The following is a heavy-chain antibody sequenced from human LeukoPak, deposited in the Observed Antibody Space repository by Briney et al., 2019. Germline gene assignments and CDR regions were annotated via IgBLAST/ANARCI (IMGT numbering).Heavy chain of an antibody. CDR2: INHSGST. CDR3: ASYYDFWSGYYNYGMDV. J-gene: IGHJ6*02. V-gene: IGHV4-39*07. Sequence: SETLSLTCTVSGGSISSSSYYWGWLRQPPGKGLEWIGEINHSGSTNYNPSLKSRVTISVDTSKNQFSLKLSSVTAADTAVYYCASYYDFWSGYYNYGMDVWGQGTTVTVSS. D-gene: IGHD3-3*01. CDR1: GGSISSSSYY.